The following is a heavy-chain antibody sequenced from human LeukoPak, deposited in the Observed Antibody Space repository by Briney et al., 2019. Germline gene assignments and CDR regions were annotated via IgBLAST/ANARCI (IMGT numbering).Heavy chain of an antibody. J-gene: IGHJ4*02. D-gene: IGHD5-18*01. CDR3: ARLGKDTSMAPSDY. CDR2: ISSSGSAM. V-gene: IGHV3-11*01. Sequence: PEGSLRLSCAASGFTFSDFYMSWIRQAPGKGLEWVSYISSSGSAMYYADSMKGRFTVSRDNAKNSLYLQMNSLRAEDTAMYYCARLGKDTSMAPSDYWGQGTLVTVSS. CDR1: GFTFSDFY.